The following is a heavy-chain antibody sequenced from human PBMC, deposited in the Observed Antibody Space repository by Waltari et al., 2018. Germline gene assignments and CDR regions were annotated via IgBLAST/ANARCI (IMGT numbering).Heavy chain of an antibody. CDR2: IYTSGSN. CDR1: GGSISRYS. D-gene: IGHD3-16*01. V-gene: IGHV4-4*07. J-gene: IGHJ3*02. Sequence: QVQLQESGPGLVKPSATLSLTCPVPGGSISRYSWSWIRQPAGKGLEWIGRIYTSGSNNYNPSLKSRVTMSVDTSKNQFSLKLSSVTAADTAVYYCARDLTFTAFDIWGQGTMVTVSS. CDR3: ARDLTFTAFDI.